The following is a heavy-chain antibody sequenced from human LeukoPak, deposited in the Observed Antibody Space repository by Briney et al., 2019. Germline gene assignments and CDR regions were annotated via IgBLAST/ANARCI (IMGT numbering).Heavy chain of an antibody. J-gene: IGHJ4*02. CDR3: EKDAIDYDSSGTVDY. CDR1: GFTFSSYG. V-gene: IGHV3-30*02. Sequence: PGGSLRLSCAASGFTFSSYGMHWVRQAPGKGLEWVAFIRYDGSNKYYADSVKGRFTISRDNSKNTLYLQMNSLRAEDTAVYYCEKDAIDYDSSGTVDYWGQGTLVTVSS. D-gene: IGHD3-22*01. CDR2: IRYDGSNK.